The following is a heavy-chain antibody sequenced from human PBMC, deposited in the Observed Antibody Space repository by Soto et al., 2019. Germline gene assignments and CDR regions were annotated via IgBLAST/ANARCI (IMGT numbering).Heavy chain of an antibody. Sequence: EVQLVESGGGLVQPGRSLRLSCAASGFAFDDYAMHWVRQAPGKGLEWVSGISWNSGSIVYADSVKGRFTISRDNAKNSLYLQMTSLRAEYTALYYCARDLAAAGTKPGVYWGQGTLVTVSS. CDR3: ARDLAAAGTKPGVY. CDR2: ISWNSGSI. CDR1: GFAFDDYA. V-gene: IGHV3-9*01. D-gene: IGHD6-13*01. J-gene: IGHJ4*01.